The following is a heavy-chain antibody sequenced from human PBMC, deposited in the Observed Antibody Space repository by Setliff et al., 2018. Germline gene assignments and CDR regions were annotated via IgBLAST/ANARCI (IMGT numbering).Heavy chain of an antibody. D-gene: IGHD6-25*01. CDR1: GVSISANHY. Sequence: SETLSLTCTVSGVSISANHYWGWIRQPPGKGLEWIGSISYGGNTYYNPSLNSRVTISADTSKNQFSVRLNSVTAADTAVYYCVGRDFSGGDSWGHGTLVTVSS. J-gene: IGHJ5*01. V-gene: IGHV4-39*01. CDR3: VGRDFSGGDS. CDR2: ISYGGNT.